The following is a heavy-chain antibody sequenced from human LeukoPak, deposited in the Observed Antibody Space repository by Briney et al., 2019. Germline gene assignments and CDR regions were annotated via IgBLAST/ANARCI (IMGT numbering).Heavy chain of an antibody. CDR2: IKEDGSVK. Sequence: GGSLRLSCVASGLTFSRSWMSWVRQAPGKGLEWVANIKEDGSVKNYVDFVKGRFTISRDNAKKSLFLQMNSLRAEDTAAYYCARDSGYSTFDIWGQGAMVTVSS. CDR3: ARDSGYSTFDI. D-gene: IGHD6-13*01. CDR1: GLTFSRSW. V-gene: IGHV3-7*01. J-gene: IGHJ3*02.